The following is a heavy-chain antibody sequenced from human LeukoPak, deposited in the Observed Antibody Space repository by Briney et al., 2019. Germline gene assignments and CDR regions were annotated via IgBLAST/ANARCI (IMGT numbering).Heavy chain of an antibody. J-gene: IGHJ4*02. CDR1: GFTDSGLTFTSDW. CDR2: INQDTLKK. Sequence: PGGSLRLSCAGSGFTDSGLTFTSDWMSWVRQPPGKGLEWVANINQDTLKKHYLDSVKGRFTISRDHAKNALYLQMNNLRADDTGVYFCASSPNWNEAEYYFEYWGRGTLVIVSS. CDR3: ASSPNWNEAEYYFEY. D-gene: IGHD1-1*01. V-gene: IGHV3-7*01.